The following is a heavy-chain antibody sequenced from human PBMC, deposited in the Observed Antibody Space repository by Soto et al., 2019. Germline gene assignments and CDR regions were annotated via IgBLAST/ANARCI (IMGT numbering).Heavy chain of an antibody. CDR3: ARDQGVAAAGITWFDP. J-gene: IGHJ5*02. V-gene: IGHV4-4*07. CDR1: GASMNSYH. D-gene: IGHD6-13*01. CDR2: IHSSGST. Sequence: SETLSLTCTVSGASMNSYHWSWIRQPAGKGLEWIGHIHSSGSTNYNPSLKSRVTMSVDTSKNQFSLRLMSLTAADTAVYYCARDQGVAAAGITWFDPWGQGSLVTVPS.